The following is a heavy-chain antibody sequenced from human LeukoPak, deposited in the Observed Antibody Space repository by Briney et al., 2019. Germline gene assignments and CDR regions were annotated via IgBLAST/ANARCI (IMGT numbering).Heavy chain of an antibody. D-gene: IGHD6-19*01. Sequence: GGSLRLSCAASGFTFDDYAIHWVRQAPGRGLEWVSLISGDGTSTYYADSVQGRFTISRDNSKNSLYLQMSSLRTEGTAFYYCAKNIAVAGTGGYFDYWGQGTLVTVSS. CDR3: AKNIAVAGTGGYFDY. J-gene: IGHJ4*02. CDR1: GFTFDDYA. V-gene: IGHV3-43*02. CDR2: ISGDGTST.